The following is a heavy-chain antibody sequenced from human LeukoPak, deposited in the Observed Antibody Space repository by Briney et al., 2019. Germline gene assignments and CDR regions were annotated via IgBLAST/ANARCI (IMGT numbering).Heavy chain of an antibody. Sequence: SETLSLTCTVSGAPIGSGGYYWTWIRQPPGKGLEWIGYIHDSGSTYYKPSLKSRITISLDTSKNQFSVELSFVTAADTAVYYCASGDGYNYRYFDYWGQGTLVAVSS. CDR2: IHDSGST. V-gene: IGHV4-31*03. J-gene: IGHJ4*02. CDR3: ASGDGYNYRYFDY. CDR1: GAPIGSGGYY. D-gene: IGHD3-22*01.